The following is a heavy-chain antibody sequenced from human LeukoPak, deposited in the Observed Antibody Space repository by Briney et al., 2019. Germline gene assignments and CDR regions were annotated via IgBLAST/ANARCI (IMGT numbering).Heavy chain of an antibody. D-gene: IGHD4-17*01. CDR2: IYSGGST. CDR3: ARIPKTTYFDY. CDR1: GFTVSSKY. J-gene: IGHJ4*02. V-gene: IGHV3-53*01. Sequence: GGSLRLSCAASGFTVSSKYMSWVRQAPGKGLEWVSVIYSGGSTDYADSVKGRFTISRDDSENTLHLQMNSLRAEDTAVYYCARIPKTTYFDYWGQGTLVTVSS.